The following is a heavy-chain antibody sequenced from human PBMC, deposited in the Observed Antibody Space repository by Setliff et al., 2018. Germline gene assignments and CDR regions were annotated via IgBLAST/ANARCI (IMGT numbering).Heavy chain of an antibody. CDR2: IYSSGSI. V-gene: IGHV4-59*08. CDR3: ARAPDSGTYYNLYPYYNDV. J-gene: IGHJ6*03. D-gene: IGHD1-26*01. CDR1: GGSISGYY. Sequence: SETLSLTCNVSGGSISGYYWSWIRQPPGKGLEWIGNIYSSGSIKYNPSLRSRVTISVDTVKNQFSLRLSSLTAADTAVYYCARAPDSGTYYNLYPYYNDVWGNGTTVTVSS.